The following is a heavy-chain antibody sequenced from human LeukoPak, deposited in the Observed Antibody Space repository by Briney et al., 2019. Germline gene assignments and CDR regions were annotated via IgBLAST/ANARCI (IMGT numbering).Heavy chain of an antibody. CDR3: ARRYCTGGTCYSDRGAFDI. D-gene: IGHD2-15*01. Sequence: SETLSLTCSVSGGSISSSSYYWDWIRQPPGKGLEWIGSVYYTGSTDYNSSLKSRVTISVDTSKNQFSLRLSSVTAADTAVYYCARRYCTGGTCYSDRGAFDIWGQGTMVTVSS. J-gene: IGHJ3*02. CDR2: VYYTGST. V-gene: IGHV4-39*07. CDR1: GGSISSSSYY.